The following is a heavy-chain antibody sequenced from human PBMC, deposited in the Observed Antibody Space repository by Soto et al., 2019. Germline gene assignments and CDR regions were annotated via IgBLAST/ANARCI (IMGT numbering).Heavy chain of an antibody. CDR3: ARVGMVRGVIGYDGMDV. V-gene: IGHV1-69*02. CDR2: IIPILGIA. Sequence: QVQLVQSGAEVKKPGSSVKVSCKASGGTFSSYTISWVRQAPGQGLEWMGRIIPILGIANYAQKFQGRVTITADKSTSIAYMELRSLRPEDTAVYYCARVGMVRGVIGYDGMDVWGQGTTVTVSS. CDR1: GGTFSSYT. D-gene: IGHD3-10*01. J-gene: IGHJ6*02.